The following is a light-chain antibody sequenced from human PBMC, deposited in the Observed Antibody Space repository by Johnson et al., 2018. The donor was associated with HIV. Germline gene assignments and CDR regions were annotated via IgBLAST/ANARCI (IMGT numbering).Light chain of an antibody. V-gene: IGLV1-51*02. Sequence: QSVLSQPPSVSAAPGQKVTVSCSGSTSNIGNNYVSWYQQLPGTAPKLLVYENNKRPSGIPDRFSGSKSGTSATMGITGLQPGEEADYYFGTWDGSLSAGVFVTGTNVTFL. CDR2: ENN. CDR3: GTWDGSLSAGV. CDR1: TSNIGNNY. J-gene: IGLJ1*01.